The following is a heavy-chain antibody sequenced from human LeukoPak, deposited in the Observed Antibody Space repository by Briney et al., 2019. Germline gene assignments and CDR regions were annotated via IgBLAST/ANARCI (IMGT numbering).Heavy chain of an antibody. D-gene: IGHD2-2*01. CDR1: GYTFTSYY. Sequence: GASVKVSCKASGYTFTSYYMHWVRQAPGQGLEWMGIINPSGGSTSYAQKFQGRVTMTRDMSTSTVYMELSSLRSEDTAVYYCAREGGAAIKVANAFDIWGQGTMVTVSS. J-gene: IGHJ3*02. V-gene: IGHV1-46*01. CDR3: AREGGAAIKVANAFDI. CDR2: INPSGGST.